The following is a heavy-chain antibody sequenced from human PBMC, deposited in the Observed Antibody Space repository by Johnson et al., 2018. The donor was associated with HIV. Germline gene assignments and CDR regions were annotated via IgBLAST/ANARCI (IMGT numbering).Heavy chain of an antibody. J-gene: IGHJ3*02. CDR3: TRDRAYNTFDI. CDR1: GFSFSDYY. D-gene: IGHD3-16*01. V-gene: IGHV3-7*01. CDR2: IKEDGSAK. Sequence: VQLVESGGGLVKPGGSLRLSCAASGFSFSDYYMSWIRQAPGKGLEWVANIKEDGSAKNYLDSVKGRFTISRDNAKNSLYLHINSLRAEDTAVYYCTRDRAYNTFDIWGQGTMLTVSS.